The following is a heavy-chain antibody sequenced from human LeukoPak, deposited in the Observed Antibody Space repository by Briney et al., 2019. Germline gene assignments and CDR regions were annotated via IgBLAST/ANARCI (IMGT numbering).Heavy chain of an antibody. J-gene: IGHJ4*02. D-gene: IGHD6-19*01. Sequence: GGSLRLSCAASGFTVSSNYMSWVRQAPGKRLEWVSVIYSGGSTYYADSVKGRFTISRDNSKNTLYVQMNSLRAEDTAVYYCARDSGWYSGPYYFDYWGQGTLVTVSA. CDR1: GFTVSSNY. CDR3: ARDSGWYSGPYYFDY. CDR2: IYSGGST. V-gene: IGHV3-66*01.